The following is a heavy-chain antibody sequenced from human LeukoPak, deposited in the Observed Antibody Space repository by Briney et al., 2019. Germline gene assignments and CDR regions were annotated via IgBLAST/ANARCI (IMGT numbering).Heavy chain of an antibody. V-gene: IGHV3-30-3*01. CDR1: GFTLSSYA. CDR2: ISYDGSNK. D-gene: IGHD3-9*01. CDR3: ARDSRPIRYFDWLPSYYFDY. J-gene: IGHJ4*02. Sequence: GGSLRLSCAASGFTLSSYAIHWVRQAPGKGLEWVAVISYDGSNKYYADSVKGRFTISRDNSKNTVFLQVNSLRVEDTAVYYCARDSRPIRYFDWLPSYYFDYWGQGTLVTVSS.